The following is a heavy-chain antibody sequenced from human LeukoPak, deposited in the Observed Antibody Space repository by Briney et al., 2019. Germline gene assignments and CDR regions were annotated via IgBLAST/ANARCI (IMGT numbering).Heavy chain of an antibody. CDR3: ARERLNAFDI. CDR2: IYYSGST. V-gene: IGHV4-61*01. Sequence: SETLSLTCTVSGGSISSTSYYWSWIRQPPGKGLEWIGYIYYSGSTNYNPSLKSRVTISVDTSKNQFSLKLSSVTAADTAVYYCARERLNAFDIWGQGTMVTVSS. D-gene: IGHD1-1*01. CDR1: GGSISSTSYY. J-gene: IGHJ3*02.